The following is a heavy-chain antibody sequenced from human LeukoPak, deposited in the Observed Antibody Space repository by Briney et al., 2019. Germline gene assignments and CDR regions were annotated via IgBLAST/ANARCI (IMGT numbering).Heavy chain of an antibody. CDR3: ARDVGGSGSYYDY. CDR1: GFTFSSYA. V-gene: IGHV3-7*03. Sequence: GGSLRLSCAASGFTFSSYAMSWVRQAPGKGQEWVANITQDGSEKYYVDSVKGRFTISRDNAKNSLYLQMNSLRAEDTAVYYCARDVGGSGSYYDYWGQGTLVTVPS. D-gene: IGHD3-10*01. CDR2: ITQDGSEK. J-gene: IGHJ4*02.